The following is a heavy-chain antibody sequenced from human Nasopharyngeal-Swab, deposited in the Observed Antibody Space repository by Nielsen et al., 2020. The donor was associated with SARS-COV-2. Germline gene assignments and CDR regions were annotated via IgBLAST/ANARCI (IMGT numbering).Heavy chain of an antibody. J-gene: IGHJ4*02. CDR2: IWYDGSNK. Sequence: GGSLRLSCAASGFTFSSYGMHWVRQAPGKGLEWVAVIWYDGSNKYYADSVKGRFSISRDNSKNTLYLQMNSLRAEDTAVYYCARDRDLSLPDYWGQGTLVTVSS. V-gene: IGHV3-33*01. CDR1: GFTFSSYG. CDR3: ARDRDLSLPDY.